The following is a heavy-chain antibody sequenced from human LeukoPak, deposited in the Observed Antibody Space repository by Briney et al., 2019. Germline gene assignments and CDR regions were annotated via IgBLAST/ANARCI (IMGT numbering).Heavy chain of an antibody. CDR3: AAVPFFGFLEWLSPYYFDY. CDR1: GFTFTSSA. V-gene: IGHV1-58*01. J-gene: IGHJ4*02. Sequence: SVTVSCKASGFTFTSSAVQWVRQARGQRLEWIGWIVVGSGNTNYAQKFQERVTITRDMSTSTAYMELSSLRSGDTAVYYCAAVPFFGFLEWLSPYYFDYWGQGTLVTVSS. D-gene: IGHD3-3*01. CDR2: IVVGSGNT.